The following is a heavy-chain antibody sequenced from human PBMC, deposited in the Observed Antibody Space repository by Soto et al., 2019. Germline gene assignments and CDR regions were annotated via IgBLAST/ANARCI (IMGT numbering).Heavy chain of an antibody. V-gene: IGHV2-70*04. CDR1: GFSLSTSGMR. Sequence: PTLVNPIQTLTLTCTFSGFSLSTSGMRVSWIRQPPGKALEWLARIDWDDDKFYSTSLKTRLTISKDTSKNQVVLTMTNMDPVDTATYYCARSGFRYDSSGYYSSYFDYWGQGTLVTVSS. D-gene: IGHD3-22*01. CDR2: IDWDDDK. J-gene: IGHJ4*02. CDR3: ARSGFRYDSSGYYSSYFDY.